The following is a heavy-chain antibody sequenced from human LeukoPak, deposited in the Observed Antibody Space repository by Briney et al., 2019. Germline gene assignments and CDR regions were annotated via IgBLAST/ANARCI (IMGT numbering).Heavy chain of an antibody. CDR1: GFTFSSYW. J-gene: IGHJ4*02. D-gene: IGHD3-10*02. CDR2: INSDGSST. CDR3: ASYVGYDY. V-gene: IGHV3-74*01. Sequence: GGALRLSCAASGFTFSSYWMHWVRPAPGKGLVWVSRINSDGSSTSYADSVKNRFTISRDNAKNTLYLQMNSLRAAETAGYYCASYVGYDYWGQGTLVTVSS.